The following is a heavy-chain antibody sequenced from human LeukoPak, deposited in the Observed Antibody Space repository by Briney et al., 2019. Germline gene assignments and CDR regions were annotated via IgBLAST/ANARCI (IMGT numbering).Heavy chain of an antibody. CDR2: IYYSGST. Sequence: PSDTLSLTCTVSGGSISSCGYYWSWIRQHPGKGLEWIGYIYYSGSTYYNPSLKSRVTISVDTSKNQFSLKLSSVTAADTAVYYCARDVTYYYDNWGQGTLVTVSS. D-gene: IGHD2-21*02. CDR1: GGSISSCGYY. J-gene: IGHJ4*02. V-gene: IGHV4-31*03. CDR3: ARDVTYYYDN.